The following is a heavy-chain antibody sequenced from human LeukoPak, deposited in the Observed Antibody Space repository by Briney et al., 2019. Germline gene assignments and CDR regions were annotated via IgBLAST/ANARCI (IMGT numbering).Heavy chain of an antibody. CDR2: IYPGDSDT. D-gene: IGHD6-6*01. J-gene: IGHJ4*02. CDR1: GYSFTSYW. V-gene: IGHV5-51*01. CDR3: ARVLVDQWLTSSSSQVGDY. Sequence: GESLKISCKGSGYSFTSYWIGWVRQMPGKGLEWMGIIYPGDSDTRYSPSFQGQVTISADKSISTAYLQWSSLKASDTAMYYCARVLVDQWLTSSSSQVGDYWGQGTLVTVSS.